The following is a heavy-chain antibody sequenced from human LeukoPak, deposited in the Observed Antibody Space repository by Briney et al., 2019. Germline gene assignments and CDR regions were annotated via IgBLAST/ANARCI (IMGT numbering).Heavy chain of an antibody. CDR1: GFTFSSYW. D-gene: IGHD1-1*01. V-gene: IGHV3-74*01. CDR2: IYSDGSTT. J-gene: IGHJ4*02. CDR3: ARGNWNPDF. Sequence: GGSLRLSCAASGFTFSSYWMHWVRQAPGKGLAWVSRIYSDGSTTNYADSVKGRFTISRDNAKNTVYLQMNSLRAEDTAVYYCARGNWNPDFWGRGTLVTVSS.